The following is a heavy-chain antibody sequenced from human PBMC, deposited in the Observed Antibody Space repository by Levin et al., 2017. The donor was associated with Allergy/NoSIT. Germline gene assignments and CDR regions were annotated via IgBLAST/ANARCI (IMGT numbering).Heavy chain of an antibody. Sequence: SETLSLTCTVYGGSISSYYWSWIRQPPGKGLEWIGYIYYSGSTNYNPSLKSRVTISVDTSKNQFSLKLSSVTAADTAVYYCARAGTVTDPGERRYFDYWGQGTLVTVSS. J-gene: IGHJ4*02. V-gene: IGHV4-59*01. CDR2: IYYSGST. CDR1: GGSISSYY. D-gene: IGHD4-17*01. CDR3: ARAGTVTDPGERRYFDY.